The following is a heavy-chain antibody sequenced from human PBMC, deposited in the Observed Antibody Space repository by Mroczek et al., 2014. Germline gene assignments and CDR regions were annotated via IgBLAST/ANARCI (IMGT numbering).Heavy chain of an antibody. J-gene: IGHJ4*02. CDR1: EFTFSSYD. Sequence: GGGLVQPGGSLRLSCAASEFTFSSYDMNWVRQAPGKGLEWVSCITSSGSNTYYADSVKGRFTISRDNAKNSLYLQMNSLRAEDTAVYYCSRRAPPDFDSWGQGTLVTVSS. CDR3: SRRAPPDFDS. CDR2: ITSSGSNT. V-gene: IGHV3-48*03.